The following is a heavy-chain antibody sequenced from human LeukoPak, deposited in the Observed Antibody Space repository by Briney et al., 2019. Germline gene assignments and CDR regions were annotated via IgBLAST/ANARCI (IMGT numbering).Heavy chain of an antibody. CDR1: GXTFDDYG. CDR2: INWNGGST. J-gene: IGHJ3*02. Sequence: PGGSLRLSCAASGXTFDDYGMSWVRQAPGKGLEWVSGINWNGGSTGYEDSVKGRFTISRDNAKNSLYLQMNSLRAEDTALYYCARVKLLYGSGIGDAFDIWGQGTMVTVSS. V-gene: IGHV3-20*04. D-gene: IGHD3-10*01. CDR3: ARVKLLYGSGIGDAFDI.